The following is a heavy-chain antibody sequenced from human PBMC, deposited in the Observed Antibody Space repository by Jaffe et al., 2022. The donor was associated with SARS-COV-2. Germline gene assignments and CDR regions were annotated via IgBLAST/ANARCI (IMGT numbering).Heavy chain of an antibody. CDR2: IYYSGST. D-gene: IGHD1-26*01. Sequence: QLQLQESGPGLVKPSETLSLTCTVSGGSISSSSYYWGWIRQPPGKGLEWIGSIYYSGSTYYNPSLKSRVTISVDTSKNQFSLKLSSVTAADTAVYYCAAWEPGSNDAFDIWGQGTMVTVSS. V-gene: IGHV4-39*01. CDR1: GGSISSSSYY. CDR3: AAWEPGSNDAFDI. J-gene: IGHJ3*02.